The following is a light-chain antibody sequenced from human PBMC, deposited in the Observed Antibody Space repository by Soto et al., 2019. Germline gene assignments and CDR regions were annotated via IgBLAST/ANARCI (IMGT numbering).Light chain of an antibody. J-gene: IGLJ2*01. CDR3: AAWDDNLYGLA. Sequence: QSVLTQPPSTSGTPGQRVTISCSGSSSNVGINPVNWYQQFPGTAPRLLIYTNDQRPSGVPGRFSGSRSGTSASLAISGLQSEDEADYYCAAWDDNLYGLAFGGGTKLTVL. CDR1: SSNVGINP. CDR2: TND. V-gene: IGLV1-44*01.